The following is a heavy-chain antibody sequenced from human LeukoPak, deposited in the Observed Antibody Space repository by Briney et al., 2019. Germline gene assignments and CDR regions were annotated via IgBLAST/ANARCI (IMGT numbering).Heavy chain of an antibody. CDR2: IYYSGST. CDR1: GGSISSYY. J-gene: IGHJ4*02. CDR3: ARSAIDSSDFYYFDY. D-gene: IGHD3-22*01. Sequence: SETLSLTCTVSGGSISSYYWSWIRQPPGKGLEWIGYIYYSGSTTYNPSLKSRVTISVDTSKNQFSLKLSSVTAADTAVYYCARSAIDSSDFYYFDYWGQGTLVTVSS. V-gene: IGHV4-59*01.